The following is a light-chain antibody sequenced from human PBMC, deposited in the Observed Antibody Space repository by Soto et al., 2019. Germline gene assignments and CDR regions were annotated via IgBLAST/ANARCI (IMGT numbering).Light chain of an antibody. CDR1: SGSVSTNYY. V-gene: IGLV8-61*01. CDR2: SSN. J-gene: IGLJ3*02. Sequence: QTVVTQEPSFSVSPGGTVTLTCGLSSGSVSTNYYPSWYQQTPGQAPRTLMHSSNTRSSGVPDRFSGSILGNKAALTITGAQADDEADYYCALYMGSGIWVFGGGTKVTVL. CDR3: ALYMGSGIWV.